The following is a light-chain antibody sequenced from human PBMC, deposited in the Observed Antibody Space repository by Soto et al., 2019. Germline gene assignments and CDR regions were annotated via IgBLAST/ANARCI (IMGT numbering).Light chain of an antibody. Sequence: PGEEATLSCRASQSVTSNYLAWYQHKPGQAPRLLIFGASSRATGIPDRFSGSGSGTDFTLTISRLEPEDFAVYYCQQYGRSPWAFGQGTKVELK. V-gene: IGKV3-20*01. CDR1: QSVTSNY. CDR3: QQYGRSPWA. J-gene: IGKJ1*01. CDR2: GAS.